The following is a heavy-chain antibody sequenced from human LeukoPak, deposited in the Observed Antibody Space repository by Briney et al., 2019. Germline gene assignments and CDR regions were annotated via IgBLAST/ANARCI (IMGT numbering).Heavy chain of an antibody. CDR2: IYYSGST. D-gene: IGHD3-16*02. Sequence: SQTLSLTCTVSGGSISSGGYSWSWIRQHPGQGLEWIGYIYYSGSTYYNPSLKSRVTISVDTSKNQFSLKLSSVTAADTAVYYCARDREGVIAFDIWGQGTMVTVSS. J-gene: IGHJ3*02. CDR3: ARDREGVIAFDI. V-gene: IGHV4-31*03. CDR1: GGSISSGGYS.